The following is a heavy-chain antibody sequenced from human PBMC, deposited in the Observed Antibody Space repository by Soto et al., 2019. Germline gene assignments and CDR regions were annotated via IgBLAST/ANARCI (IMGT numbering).Heavy chain of an antibody. CDR3: ARDNYDNTNWPTRYYGMDV. Sequence: SGTLSLTCAVFDDSNSSSNWWSWVRQPPGKGLEWIGEVHHSGDTNYNPSLKSRVTISVDKSTNHFSLKVNSVTAADTAVYYCARDNYDNTNWPTRYYGMDVWGQGTTVTVS. CDR2: VHHSGDT. CDR1: DDSNSSSNW. D-gene: IGHD3-22*01. V-gene: IGHV4-4*02. J-gene: IGHJ6*02.